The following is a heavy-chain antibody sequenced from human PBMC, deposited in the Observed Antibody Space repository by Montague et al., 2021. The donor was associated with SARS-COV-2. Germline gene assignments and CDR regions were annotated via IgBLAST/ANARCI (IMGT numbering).Heavy chain of an antibody. D-gene: IGHD6-13*01. CDR3: ARDSYSSSWATPYWYFDL. CDR1: GGSISSYY. V-gene: IGHV4-59*01. J-gene: IGHJ2*01. CDR2: IYYSGST. Sequence: SETLSLTCTVSGGSISSYYWSWIRQPPGKGLEWIGYIYYSGSTNYNPSLKSRVTISVDTSKYQFSLKLSSVTAADTAVYYCARDSYSSSWATPYWYFDLWGRGTLVTVSS.